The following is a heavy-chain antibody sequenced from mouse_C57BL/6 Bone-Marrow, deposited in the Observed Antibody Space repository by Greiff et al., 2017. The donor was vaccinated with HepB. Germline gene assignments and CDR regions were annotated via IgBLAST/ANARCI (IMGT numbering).Heavy chain of an antibody. V-gene: IGHV10-1*01. CDR3: VREKDYYGSKAWFAY. Sequence: VKDRFTISRDDSESMLYLQMNNLKTEDTAMYYCVREKDYYGSKAWFAYWGQGTLVTVSA. J-gene: IGHJ3*01. D-gene: IGHD1-1*01.